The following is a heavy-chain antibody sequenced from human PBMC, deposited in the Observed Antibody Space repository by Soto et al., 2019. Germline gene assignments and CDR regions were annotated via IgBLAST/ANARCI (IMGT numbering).Heavy chain of an antibody. CDR3: AHSRSAGAFDI. CDR2: IYWDDDK. D-gene: IGHD3-10*01. V-gene: IGHV2-5*02. J-gene: IGHJ3*02. Sequence: QITLRESVLPRVNPTRTLRLTASFSGFHPSTSGWGLAGFVSPPEKARECLALIYWDDDKRYSPSLKGRLTITKDTSKNQVVLTMTNMDPVDTATYYCAHSRSAGAFDIWGQGTMVTVSS. CDR1: GFHPSTSGWG.